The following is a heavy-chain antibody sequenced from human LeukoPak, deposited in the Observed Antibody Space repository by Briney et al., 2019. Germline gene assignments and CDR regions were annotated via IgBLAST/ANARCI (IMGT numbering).Heavy chain of an antibody. J-gene: IGHJ3*02. CDR2: IFYSGST. D-gene: IGHD1-1*01. CDR1: GGSISSYN. CDR3: ARLSPQLGDAFDI. Sequence: SETLSLTCTVSGGSISSYNWNWIRQPPGKGLEWIGYIFYSGSTNYNPSLKSRVTISVDTSKNQFSLKLSSVTAADTAVYYCARLSPQLGDAFDIWGQGTMVTVSS. V-gene: IGHV4-59*01.